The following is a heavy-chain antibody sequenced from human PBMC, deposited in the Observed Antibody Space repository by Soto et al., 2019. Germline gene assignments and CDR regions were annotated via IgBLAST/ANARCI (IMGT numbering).Heavy chain of an antibody. J-gene: IGHJ6*02. CDR2: IKSKTDGGTT. V-gene: IGHV3-15*01. D-gene: IGHD3-10*01. CDR3: TTVYGSGPLYYYYGMDV. Sequence: GGSLRLSCAASGFTFSNAWMSWVRQAPGKGLEWVGRIKSKTDGGTTDYAAPVKGRFTISRDDSKNTLYLQMNSLKTEDTAVYYCTTVYGSGPLYYYYGMDVWGQGTTVTVSS. CDR1: GFTFSNAW.